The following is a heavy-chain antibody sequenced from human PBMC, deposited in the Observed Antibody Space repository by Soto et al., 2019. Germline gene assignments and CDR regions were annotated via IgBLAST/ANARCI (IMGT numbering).Heavy chain of an antibody. CDR2: ISYGGSNK. D-gene: IGHD1-26*01. CDR1: GFTFSSYG. CDR3: ARSPYSVSYLAYFDY. J-gene: IGHJ4*02. V-gene: IGHV3-30*03. Sequence: QVQLVESGGGVVQPGRSLRLSCAASGFTFSSYGMHWVRQAPGKGLEWVAVISYGGSNKYYADSVKGRFTISRDNSKNTLYLQMNSLRAEDTAVYYCARSPYSVSYLAYFDYWGQGPLVTVSS.